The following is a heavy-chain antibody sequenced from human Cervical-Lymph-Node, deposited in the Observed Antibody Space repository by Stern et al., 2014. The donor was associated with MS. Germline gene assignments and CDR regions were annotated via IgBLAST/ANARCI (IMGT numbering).Heavy chain of an antibody. CDR1: GGSVSSGSYY. V-gene: IGHV4-61*01. CDR3: ARDRSFYGDSYYFDY. Sequence: QLQLQESGPGLVKPSETLSLTCTVSGGSVSSGSYYWSWIRQPRGKGLEWIGYIYYSGSTNYNPSLKSRVTISVDTSKNQFSLKLSSVTAADTAVYYCARDRSFYGDSYYFDYWGQGTLVTVSS. D-gene: IGHD4-17*01. J-gene: IGHJ4*02. CDR2: IYYSGST.